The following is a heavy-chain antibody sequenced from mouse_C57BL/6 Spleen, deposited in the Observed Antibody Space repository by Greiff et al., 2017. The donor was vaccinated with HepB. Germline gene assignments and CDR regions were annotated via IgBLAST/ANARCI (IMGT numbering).Heavy chain of an antibody. D-gene: IGHD1-1*01. V-gene: IGHV5-4*03. CDR2: ISDGGSYT. CDR3: ASPFYYGSSLPYFDV. CDR1: GFTFSSYA. J-gene: IGHJ1*03. Sequence: EVNVVESGGGLVKPGGSLKLSCAASGFTFSSYAMSWVRQTPEKRLEWVATISDGGSYTYYPDNVKGRFTISRDNAKNNLYLQMSHLKSEDTAMYYCASPFYYGSSLPYFDVWGTGTTVTVSS.